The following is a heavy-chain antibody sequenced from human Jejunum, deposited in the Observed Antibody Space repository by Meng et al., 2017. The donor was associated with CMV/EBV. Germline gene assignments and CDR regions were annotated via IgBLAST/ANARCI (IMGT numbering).Heavy chain of an antibody. D-gene: IGHD6-13*01. CDR3: ARRARTGVAAGTFDP. CDR2: IFYSGST. J-gene: IGHJ5*02. Sequence: GSISDSSYYWDWIRQPPGKGLEWIGSIFYSGSTDYNASLKSRATISVDTSKSQFSLKLSSVTAADTAVYYCARRARTGVAAGTFDPWGQGTLVTVSS. V-gene: IGHV4-39*01. CDR1: GSISDSSYY.